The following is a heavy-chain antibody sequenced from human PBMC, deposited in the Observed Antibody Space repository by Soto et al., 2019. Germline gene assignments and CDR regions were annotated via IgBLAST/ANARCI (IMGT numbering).Heavy chain of an antibody. Sequence: SETLSLTCTVSGGSISSYYWSWIRQPPGKGLEWIGYIYYSGSTNYNPSLKSRVTISVDTSKNQFSLKLSSVTAADTAVYYCARERLPIYDCSSTSCRMGAFDIWGQGTMVTVSS. CDR2: IYYSGST. CDR3: ARERLPIYDCSSTSCRMGAFDI. CDR1: GGSISSYY. V-gene: IGHV4-59*01. J-gene: IGHJ3*02. D-gene: IGHD2-2*01.